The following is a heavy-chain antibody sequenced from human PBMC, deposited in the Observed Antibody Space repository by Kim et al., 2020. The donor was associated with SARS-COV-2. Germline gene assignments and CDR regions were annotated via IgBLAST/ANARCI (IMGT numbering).Heavy chain of an antibody. CDR3: VRHDD. J-gene: IGHJ4*02. V-gene: IGHV4-39*01. Sequence: SETLSLTCTVSGGSISSSSYYWGWIRQPPGKGLEWIGSIYYSGSTYYNPSLKSRVTISAATSKNQFSLKLSSVTAADTAVYYCVRHDDCGQGTLVTVSS. CDR1: GGSISSSSYY. CDR2: IYYSGST.